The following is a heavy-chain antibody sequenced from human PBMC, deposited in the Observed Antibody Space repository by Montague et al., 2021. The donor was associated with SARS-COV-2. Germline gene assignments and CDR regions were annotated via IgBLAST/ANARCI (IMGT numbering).Heavy chain of an antibody. V-gene: IGHV3-9*01. CDR3: AKDGVIAEYFQH. CDR1: GFSFDDYA. Sequence: SLRLSCAASGFSFDDYAMHWVRQAPGEGLEWVSGISWNSGSLGYADSVKGRFTISRDNAKNSLYLQMNSLRAEDTALYYCAKDGVIAEYFQHWGQGTLVTVSS. CDR2: ISWNSGSL. J-gene: IGHJ1*01.